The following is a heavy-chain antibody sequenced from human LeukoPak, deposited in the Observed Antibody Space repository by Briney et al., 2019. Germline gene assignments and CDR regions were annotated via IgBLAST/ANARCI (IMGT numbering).Heavy chain of an antibody. CDR3: ARSAAMVRGVIKVYYYYYMDV. V-gene: IGHV3-21*01. D-gene: IGHD3-10*01. CDR2: ISSSSSYI. J-gene: IGHJ6*03. Sequence: GGSLRLSCAASGFTFSSYSMNWVRQAPGKGLEWVSSISSSSSYIYYADSVKGRFTISRDNAKNSLYLQMNSLRAEDTAVYYCARSAAMVRGVIKVYYYYYMDVWGKGTTVTVSS. CDR1: GFTFSSYS.